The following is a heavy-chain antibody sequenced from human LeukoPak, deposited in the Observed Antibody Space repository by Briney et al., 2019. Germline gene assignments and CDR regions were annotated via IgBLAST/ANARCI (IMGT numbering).Heavy chain of an antibody. V-gene: IGHV6-1*01. CDR2: TYYRSTWYN. CDR3: ARRLTQYDCFDP. Sequence: SRTLSLTCAISGDSVSSNSVTWHWIRQSPSRGLEWLGRTYYRSTWYNDYAVSVRGRITVNPDTSKNQFSLHLNSVTPEDTAVYYCARRLTQYDCFDPWGQGILVTVSS. J-gene: IGHJ5*02. D-gene: IGHD2-2*01. CDR1: GDSVSSNSVT.